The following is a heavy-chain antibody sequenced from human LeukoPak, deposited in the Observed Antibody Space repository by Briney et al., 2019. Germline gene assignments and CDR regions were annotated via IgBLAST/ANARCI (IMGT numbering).Heavy chain of an antibody. CDR1: GFTFGDYA. Sequence: PGGSLRLSCTASGFTFGDYAMSWVRQAPGKGGEGVGFISRKAYGGTTEYAASVKGKFTISRDDSKSIAYLQMNSLKTEDTAEYCSRVARSAEHDFWGQGTLVTVSS. CDR2: ISRKAYGGTT. CDR3: RVARSAEHDF. D-gene: IGHD1/OR15-1a*01. J-gene: IGHJ4*02. V-gene: IGHV3-49*04.